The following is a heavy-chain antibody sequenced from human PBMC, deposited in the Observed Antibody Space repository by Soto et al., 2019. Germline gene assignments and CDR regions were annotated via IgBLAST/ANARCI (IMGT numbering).Heavy chain of an antibody. CDR2: IGTAGDT. D-gene: IGHD3-10*01. CDR1: GFTFSSYD. CDR3: ARGGRSGSYRYGMDV. J-gene: IGHJ6*02. V-gene: IGHV3-13*01. Sequence: GSLRLSCAASGFTFSSYDMHWVRQATGKGLEWVSAIGTAGDTYYPGSVKGRFTISRENAKNSLYLQMNSLRAGDTAVYYCARGGRSGSYRYGMDVWGQGTTVTVSS.